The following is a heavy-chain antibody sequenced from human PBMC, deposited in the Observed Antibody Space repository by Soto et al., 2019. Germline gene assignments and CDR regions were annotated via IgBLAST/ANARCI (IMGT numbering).Heavy chain of an antibody. CDR1: GESLRSHS. CDR2: INHSGST. Sequence: PSETLSLTCAVYGESLRSHSWNWIRQPPGKGLEWVGEINHSGSTNYNPSLKSRATISVDTSKNQFSLKLTSVIAADTGVYYCAREDSSGWSGESMDVCGQGTTVTVSS. J-gene: IGHJ6*02. CDR3: AREDSSGWSGESMDV. D-gene: IGHD6-19*01. V-gene: IGHV4-34*01.